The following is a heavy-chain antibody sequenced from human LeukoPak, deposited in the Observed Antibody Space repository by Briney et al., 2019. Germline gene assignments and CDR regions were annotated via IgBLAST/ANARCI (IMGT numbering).Heavy chain of an antibody. Sequence: GGSLRLSCAASGFTFSSYSMNWVLQAPGKGLEWVSYISSSSSTIYYADPVKGRFTISRDNAKNSLYLQMNSLRAEDTAVYYCARDYPDYWGQGTLVTVSS. CDR1: GFTFSSYS. J-gene: IGHJ4*02. CDR2: ISSSSSTI. V-gene: IGHV3-48*01. CDR3: ARDYPDY.